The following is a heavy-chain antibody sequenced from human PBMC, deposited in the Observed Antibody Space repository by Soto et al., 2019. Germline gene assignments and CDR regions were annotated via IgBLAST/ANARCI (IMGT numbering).Heavy chain of an antibody. V-gene: IGHV4-31*03. CDR3: ARSARRQGYSNYYFDY. CDR1: GCSISSGGYY. D-gene: IGHD4-4*01. CDR2: IYYSGST. Sequence: SETLSLTCTVSGCSISSGGYYWSWIRQHPGKGLEWIGYIYYSGSTYYNPSLKSRVTISVDTSKNQFSLKLSSVTAADTAVYYCARSARRQGYSNYYFDYWGQGTLVTVSS. J-gene: IGHJ4*02.